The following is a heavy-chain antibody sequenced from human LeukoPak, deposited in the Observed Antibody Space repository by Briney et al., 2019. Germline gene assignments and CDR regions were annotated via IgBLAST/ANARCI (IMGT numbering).Heavy chain of an antibody. CDR2: INTYNGYT. J-gene: IGHJ5*02. D-gene: IGHD3-10*01. Sequence: GASGKVSCYASGYTFTSYGISWERQAPGPGLERMGRINTYNGYTKYTQKFQGRVTMTTDKSRSTAYMEMSSLRSDDTAVFYCARDLSQAYGSGCFSAWGKGTLVTVSS. CDR1: GYTFTSYG. V-gene: IGHV1-18*01. CDR3: ARDLSQAYGSGCFSA.